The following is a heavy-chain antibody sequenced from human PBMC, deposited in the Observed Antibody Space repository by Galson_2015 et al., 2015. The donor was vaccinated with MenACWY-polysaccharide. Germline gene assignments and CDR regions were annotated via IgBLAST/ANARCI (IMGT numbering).Heavy chain of an antibody. J-gene: IGHJ4*02. Sequence: SLRLSCAASGFTFSSYYMHWVRQAPGKGLEWVSCISTAASYIDYADSVKGRFTISRDNAKNTLYLEMNSLGAEDTAVYYCARQISKYDRCSSYYPTYFDYWGQGTLVTVSS. CDR1: GFTFSSYY. CDR2: ISTAASYI. CDR3: ARQISKYDRCSSYYPTYFDY. V-gene: IGHV3-21*01. D-gene: IGHD3-3*01.